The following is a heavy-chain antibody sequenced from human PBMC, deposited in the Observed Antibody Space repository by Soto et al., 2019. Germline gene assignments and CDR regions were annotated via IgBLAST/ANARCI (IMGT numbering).Heavy chain of an antibody. CDR1: GGTFSSYA. V-gene: IGHV1-69*12. CDR2: NIPIFGTA. CDR3: ARVGVGALRFLEIDY. Sequence: QVQLVQSGAEVKKPGSSVKVSCKASGGTFSSYAISWVRQAPGQGLEWMGGNIPIFGTANYAQKFQGRVTITADESTSTAYMELSSLRSEDTAVYYCARVGVGALRFLEIDYWGQGTLVTVSS. D-gene: IGHD3-3*01. J-gene: IGHJ4*02.